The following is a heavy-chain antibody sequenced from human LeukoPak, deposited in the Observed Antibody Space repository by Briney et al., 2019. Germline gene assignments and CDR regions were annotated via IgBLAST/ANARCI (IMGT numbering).Heavy chain of an antibody. V-gene: IGHV4-4*07. D-gene: IGHD4-17*01. CDR3: ARGLIIYGDYLDAFDI. Sequence: PSETLSLTCTVSGGSISSFYWSWIRQPAGKGLEWIGLIYTSGSINYNSSLKSRVTMSVDTSKNQFSLKLSSVTAADTAVYYCARGLIIYGDYLDAFDIWGQGTMVTVSS. J-gene: IGHJ3*02. CDR2: IYTSGSI. CDR1: GGSISSFY.